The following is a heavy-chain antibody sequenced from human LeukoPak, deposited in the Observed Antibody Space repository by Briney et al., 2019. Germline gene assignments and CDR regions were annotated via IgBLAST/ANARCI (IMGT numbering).Heavy chain of an antibody. D-gene: IGHD2-15*01. CDR1: GFTFSIYG. CDR2: ISHDGTTK. Sequence: PGGSLRLSCAASGFTFSIYGMHWVRQAPGKGLEWVAVISHDGTTKYYADSVKGRFTTSRDNAKNSLYLQMNSLRAEDTAVYYCASIAGKLPYYWGQGTLVTVSS. J-gene: IGHJ4*02. CDR3: ASIAGKLPYY. V-gene: IGHV3-33*05.